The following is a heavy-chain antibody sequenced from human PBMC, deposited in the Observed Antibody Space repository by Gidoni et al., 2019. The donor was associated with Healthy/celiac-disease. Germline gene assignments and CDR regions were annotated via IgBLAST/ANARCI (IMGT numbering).Heavy chain of an antibody. J-gene: IGHJ4*02. Sequence: QVQLVESGGGVVQPGRSLRHSCAASGFTFSSYGMHWVRQAPGKGLEWVAVIWYDGSNKYYADSVKGRFTISRDNSKNTLYLQMNSLRAEDTAVYYCARFFDDYGVWYYFDYWGQGTLVTVSS. V-gene: IGHV3-33*01. D-gene: IGHD4-17*01. CDR3: ARFFDDYGVWYYFDY. CDR2: IWYDGSNK. CDR1: GFTFSSYG.